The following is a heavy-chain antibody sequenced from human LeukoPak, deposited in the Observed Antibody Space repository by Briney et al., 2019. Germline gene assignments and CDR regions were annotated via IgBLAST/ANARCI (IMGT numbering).Heavy chain of an antibody. J-gene: IGHJ5*02. CDR1: GGSISSSNW. CDR3: ARSGYYYGSAGWFDP. V-gene: IGHV4-4*02. Sequence: PSGTLSLTCAVSGGSISSSNWWSWVRQPPGKGLEWIGEIYHSGSTNYNPSLKSRVTISVDKSKNQFSLKLSSVTAADTAVYYCARSGYYYGSAGWFDPWGQGTLVTVSS. D-gene: IGHD3-10*01. CDR2: IYHSGST.